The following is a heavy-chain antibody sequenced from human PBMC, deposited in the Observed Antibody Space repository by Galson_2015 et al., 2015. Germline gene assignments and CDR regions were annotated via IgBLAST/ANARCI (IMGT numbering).Heavy chain of an antibody. CDR2: IYPGDSDT. Sequence: QSGAEVKKPGESLLISCTGSGYSFTSYWIGWVRQMPGKGLEWMGIIYPGDSDTRYSPSFQGQVTISADKSISTAYLQWSSLKASDTAMYYCARRTGSSWYYYDGMDVWGQGTTVTVSS. CDR3: ARRTGSSWYYYDGMDV. CDR1: GYSFTSYW. D-gene: IGHD6-13*01. J-gene: IGHJ6*02. V-gene: IGHV5-51*03.